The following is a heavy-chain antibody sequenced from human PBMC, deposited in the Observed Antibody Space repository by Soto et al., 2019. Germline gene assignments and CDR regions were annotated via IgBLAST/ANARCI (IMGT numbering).Heavy chain of an antibody. CDR3: ARKVPGSTSLPIYWYFEL. D-gene: IGHD3-10*01. J-gene: IGHJ2*01. CDR1: GFTFINYA. Sequence: EVQLLESGGGLVQPGGSLRLSCEGSGFTFINYAMNWVRQAPGKGLEWVSAVSGGGDTTFYADSVKGRFTISRDNSKNPVSLQINSLGVDATAVYYCARKVPGSTSLPIYWYFELWGRGTLVTVSS. V-gene: IGHV3-23*01. CDR2: VSGGGDTT.